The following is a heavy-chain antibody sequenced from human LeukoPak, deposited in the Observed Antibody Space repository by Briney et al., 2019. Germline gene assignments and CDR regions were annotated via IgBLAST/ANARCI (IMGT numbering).Heavy chain of an antibody. V-gene: IGHV3-21*04. CDR3: AKSSSSWYGFDY. D-gene: IGHD6-13*01. J-gene: IGHJ4*02. CDR1: GFAFSSYS. Sequence: GGSRRLSCGALGFAFSSYSMNWFPKAPGKALDGVSFISGSSSYIYYADSVKGRFTISRDNAKNSLYLQMNSLRAEDMALYYCAKSSSSWYGFDYWGQGTLVTVSS. CDR2: ISGSSSYI.